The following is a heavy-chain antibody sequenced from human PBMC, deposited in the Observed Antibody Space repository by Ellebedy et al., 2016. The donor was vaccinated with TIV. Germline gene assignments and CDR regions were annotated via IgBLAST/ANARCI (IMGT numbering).Heavy chain of an antibody. J-gene: IGHJ4*02. CDR1: GFTFSNYD. D-gene: IGHD3-16*01. Sequence: GESLKISCAASGFTFSNYDMTWVRQAPGKGLEWVAVISYDGSNKYYADSVNGRFTISRDNSKNTLYLQMNSLRVEDTAVYYCWITLDAFDHWGQGTLVTVSS. V-gene: IGHV3-30-3*01. CDR3: WITLDAFDH. CDR2: ISYDGSNK.